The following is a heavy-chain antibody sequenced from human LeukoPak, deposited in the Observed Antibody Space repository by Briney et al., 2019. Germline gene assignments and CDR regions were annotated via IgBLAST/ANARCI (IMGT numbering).Heavy chain of an antibody. J-gene: IGHJ5*02. CDR3: ARGLQFSNWFDP. CDR1: GFTVSSNY. V-gene: IGHV3-66*01. CDR2: ICSGGST. Sequence: PGGSLRLSCAASGFTVSSNYMSWVRQAPGKGLEWVSVICSGGSTYYADSVKGRFTISRDNSKNTLYLQMNSLRAEDTAVYYCARGLQFSNWFDPWGQGTLVTVSS. D-gene: IGHD5-24*01.